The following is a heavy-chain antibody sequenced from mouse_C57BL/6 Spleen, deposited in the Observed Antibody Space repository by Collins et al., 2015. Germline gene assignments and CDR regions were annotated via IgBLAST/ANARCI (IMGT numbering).Heavy chain of an antibody. CDR2: ISSGSSTI. V-gene: IGHV5-17*02. J-gene: IGHJ3*01. CDR3: ARSGLRQEGAWFAY. CDR1: GFTFSSFG. Sequence: DVQLVESGGGLVQPGGSRKLSCAASGFTFSSFGMHWVRQAPEKGLEWVAYISSGSSTIYYADTVKGRFTISRDNPKNTLSLQMTSLRSEDTAMYYCARSGLRQEGAWFAYWGQGTLVTVSA. D-gene: IGHD2-4*01.